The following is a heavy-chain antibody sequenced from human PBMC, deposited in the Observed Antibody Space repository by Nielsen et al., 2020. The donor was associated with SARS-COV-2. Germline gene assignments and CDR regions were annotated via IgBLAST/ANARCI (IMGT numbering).Heavy chain of an antibody. CDR2: IKQDGSEK. D-gene: IGHD3-10*01. Sequence: GESLKISCAASGFSFSSYWMNWARQAPGRGLEWVANIKQDGSEKDYVDSVKGRFTISRDNAKNSLYLQMNSLRAEDTAVYYCAGGFAVQDVWGQGTTVTVS. V-gene: IGHV3-7*01. J-gene: IGHJ6*02. CDR3: AGGFAVQDV. CDR1: GFSFSSYW.